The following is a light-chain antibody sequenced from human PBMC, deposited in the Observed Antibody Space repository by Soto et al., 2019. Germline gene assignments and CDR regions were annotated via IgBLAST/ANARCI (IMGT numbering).Light chain of an antibody. CDR3: KKYNIGPSWP. V-gene: IGKV1-27*01. Sequence: DIQMTQSPSSLSASVGDRVTVTCRASQGISDYLACYQRKPGKVPDLLISSASTLQSGAPSRFTASGSGTELAPTISSLQAEDVAIYCCKKYNIGPSWPVGQGTKADSK. J-gene: IGKJ1*01. CDR1: QGISDY. CDR2: SAS.